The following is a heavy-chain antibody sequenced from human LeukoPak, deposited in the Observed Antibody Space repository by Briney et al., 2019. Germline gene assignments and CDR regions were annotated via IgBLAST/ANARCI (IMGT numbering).Heavy chain of an antibody. D-gene: IGHD3-10*01. CDR1: GFTFANTW. CDR2: INNDGSTT. Sequence: GGSLRLSCAASGFTFANTWMHWVRQAPGKGLVWVSLINNDGSTTNYADSVKGRFTISRDNAKNTVYLQMNSLRAEGTAVYYCAIGGTYGSGSWGQGTLVTVSS. CDR3: AIGGTYGSGS. J-gene: IGHJ4*02. V-gene: IGHV3-74*01.